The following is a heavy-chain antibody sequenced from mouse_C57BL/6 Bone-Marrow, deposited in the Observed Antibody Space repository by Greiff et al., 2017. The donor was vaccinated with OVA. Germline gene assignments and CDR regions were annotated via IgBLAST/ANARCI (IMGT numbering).Heavy chain of an antibody. Sequence: EVQVVESGGGLVKPGGSLKLSCAASGFTFSSYAMSWVRQTPEKRLEWVATISDGGSYTYYPDNVKGRFTISRDNAKNNLYLQMSHLKSEDTAMYYCARAYYYGSSYYAMDYWGQGTSVTVSS. J-gene: IGHJ4*01. CDR3: ARAYYYGSSYYAMDY. CDR2: ISDGGSYT. V-gene: IGHV5-4*01. CDR1: GFTFSSYA. D-gene: IGHD1-1*01.